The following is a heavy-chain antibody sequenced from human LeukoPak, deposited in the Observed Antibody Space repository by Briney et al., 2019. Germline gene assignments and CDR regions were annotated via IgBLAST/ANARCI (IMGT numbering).Heavy chain of an antibody. J-gene: IGHJ4*02. CDR1: GFTFSSYG. Sequence: QPGGSLRLSCAASGFTFSSYGMHWVRQAPGKGLEWVAFIRYDGSNKYYADSVKGRFTISRDNSKTTLYLQMNSLRAEDTAVYYCAKDYDFWSDPINAPFDYWGQGTLVTVSS. V-gene: IGHV3-30*02. D-gene: IGHD3-3*01. CDR3: AKDYDFWSDPINAPFDY. CDR2: IRYDGSNK.